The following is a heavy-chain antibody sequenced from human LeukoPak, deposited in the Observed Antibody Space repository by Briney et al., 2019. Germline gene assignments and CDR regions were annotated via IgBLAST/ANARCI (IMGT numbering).Heavy chain of an antibody. CDR1: GGSISGYY. CDR3: ARAVGASFRFSYYYYYIDV. V-gene: IGHV4-59*01. D-gene: IGHD1-26*01. Sequence: SETLSLTCTVSGGSISGYYWSWIRQPPGKGLEWIGYIYYSGSTNYNPSLKSRVTISVDTSKNQFSLKLSSVTAADTAVYYCARAVGASFRFSYYYYYIDVWGKGTTVTVSS. CDR2: IYYSGST. J-gene: IGHJ6*03.